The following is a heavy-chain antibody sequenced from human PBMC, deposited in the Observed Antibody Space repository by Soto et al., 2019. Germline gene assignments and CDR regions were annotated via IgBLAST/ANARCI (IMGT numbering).Heavy chain of an antibody. CDR1: GYTFTSYG. CDR3: ARAAYSSSWYALHYYYYYGMAV. J-gene: IGHJ6*02. CDR2: ISAYNGNT. V-gene: IGHV1-18*01. D-gene: IGHD6-13*01. Sequence: ASVKVSCKASGYTFTSYGISWVRQAPGQGLEWMGWISAYNGNTNYAQKLQGRVTMTTDTSTSTAYMELRSLRSDDTAVYYCARAAYSSSWYALHYYYYYGMAVWGQGTTVTVSS.